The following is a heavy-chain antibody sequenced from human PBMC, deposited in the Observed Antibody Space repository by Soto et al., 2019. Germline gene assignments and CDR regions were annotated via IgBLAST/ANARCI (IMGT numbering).Heavy chain of an antibody. V-gene: IGHV2-5*02. CDR2: IYWDDNE. Sequence: ESGPSGEPTQTLTLTCTFSGFSLSTNGVGVGWIRQPPGKTLEWLALIYWDDNERYSPSLKSRLTITKDTSKNQVVLTMTNMDPVDTATYYCARRRGYSLDYWGQGTQVTVSS. CDR1: GFSLSTNGVG. D-gene: IGHD5-18*01. J-gene: IGHJ4*02. CDR3: ARRRGYSLDY.